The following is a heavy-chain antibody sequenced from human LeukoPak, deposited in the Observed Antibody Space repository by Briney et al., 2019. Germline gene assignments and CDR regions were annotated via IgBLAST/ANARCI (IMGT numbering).Heavy chain of an antibody. D-gene: IGHD4-23*01. V-gene: IGHV1-2*02. Sequence: GASVKVSCKASGYTFTGNLMHWVRQAPGQGLEWMGWINPNSGGTNYAQKFQGRVTMPRDTSISTAYMELSSLRSDDTAVYYCARVFSDYGGNMVWRDFDYWGQGTLVTVSS. CDR2: INPNSGGT. J-gene: IGHJ4*02. CDR3: ARVFSDYGGNMVWRDFDY. CDR1: GYTFTGNL.